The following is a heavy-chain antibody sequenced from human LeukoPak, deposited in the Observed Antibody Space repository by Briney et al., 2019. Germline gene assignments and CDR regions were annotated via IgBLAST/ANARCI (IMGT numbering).Heavy chain of an antibody. D-gene: IGHD1-26*01. J-gene: IGHJ4*02. CDR3: VRDLGGRSGH. CDR2: INEDGSTT. Sequence: GRSLRLSCAASGFTFSSYSMNWVRQAPGKGLVWVSRINEDGSTTNYADSVKGRSTIFRDNAKNTLYLQMNSLRAEDTAVYYCVRDLGGRSGHWGQGTLVTVSS. CDR1: GFTFSSYS. V-gene: IGHV3-74*01.